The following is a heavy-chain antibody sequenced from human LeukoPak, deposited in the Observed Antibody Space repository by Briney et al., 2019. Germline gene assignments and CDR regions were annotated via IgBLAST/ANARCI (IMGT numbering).Heavy chain of an antibody. CDR3: AKGGAVVLTGFDS. V-gene: IGHV3-23*01. J-gene: IGHJ4*02. D-gene: IGHD3-22*01. CDR1: GFTFANYA. Sequence: GRSLRLSCAASGFTFANYAMNWVRQAPGKGLEWVAVITSSGADSYYSDSVRGRFTISRDNSKNTLYLQMNSLRAEDTAAYYCAKGGAVVLTGFDSWGQGTLVSVSS. CDR2: ITSSGADS.